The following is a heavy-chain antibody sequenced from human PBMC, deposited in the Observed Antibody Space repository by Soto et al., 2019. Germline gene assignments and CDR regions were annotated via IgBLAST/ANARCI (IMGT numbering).Heavy chain of an antibody. D-gene: IGHD3-10*01. V-gene: IGHV4-59*01. Sequence: KPSETLSLTCTVSGGSISSYYWSWIRQPPGKGLEWIGYIYNSGSTNYNPSLKSRVTISVDTSKNQFSLKLTSVTAADTAVYFCARDAGTRGWFDPWGQGTPVTVSS. J-gene: IGHJ5*02. CDR1: GGSISSYY. CDR2: IYNSGST. CDR3: ARDAGTRGWFDP.